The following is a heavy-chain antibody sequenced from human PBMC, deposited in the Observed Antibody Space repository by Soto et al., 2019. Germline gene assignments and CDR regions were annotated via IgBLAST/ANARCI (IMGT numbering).Heavy chain of an antibody. CDR3: AKVLGYYDILTGYSNFDY. Sequence: GGSLRLSCAASGFTFSSYAMTWVRQAPGKGLEWVSAISGSGGNTYYADSVKGRFTISRDNSKNTLYLQMSSLRAEDTAVYYCAKVLGYYDILTGYSNFDYCGQGTLVTVSS. V-gene: IGHV3-23*01. J-gene: IGHJ4*02. CDR1: GFTFSSYA. CDR2: ISGSGGNT. D-gene: IGHD3-9*01.